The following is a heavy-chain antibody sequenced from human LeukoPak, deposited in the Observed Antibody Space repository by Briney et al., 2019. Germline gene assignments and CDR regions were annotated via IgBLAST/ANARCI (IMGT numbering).Heavy chain of an antibody. D-gene: IGHD2-15*01. V-gene: IGHV1-2*02. CDR3: ARDGGAGGVFDY. CDR1: GYTFTGYY. CDR2: INPNSGST. Sequence: GASVKVSCKASGYTFTGYYMHWVRQAPGQGLEWMGWINPNSGSTNYAQKFQGTVTMTRDTSISTAYMELSRLTSDDSAVYYCARDGGAGGVFDYWGQGTLVTVSS. J-gene: IGHJ4*02.